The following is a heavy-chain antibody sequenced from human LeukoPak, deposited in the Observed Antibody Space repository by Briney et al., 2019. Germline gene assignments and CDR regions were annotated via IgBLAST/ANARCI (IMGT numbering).Heavy chain of an antibody. Sequence: GRSLRLSCAASGFTFSSYGMHWDRQAPGKGLEWVAVIWYDGSNKYYADSVKGRFTISRDNSKNTLYLQMNSLRAEDTAVYYCAREGVDTAMASLDYWGQGTLVTVSS. V-gene: IGHV3-33*01. CDR2: IWYDGSNK. D-gene: IGHD5-18*01. CDR1: GFTFSSYG. CDR3: AREGVDTAMASLDY. J-gene: IGHJ4*02.